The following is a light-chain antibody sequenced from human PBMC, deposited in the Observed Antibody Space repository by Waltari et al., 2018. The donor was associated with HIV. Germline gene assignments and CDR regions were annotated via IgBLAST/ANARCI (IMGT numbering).Light chain of an antibody. Sequence: EIVMTQSPATLSVSPGGRATLSCRASQSVSTSLVWYQQRPGQSPRLLIYGASTRATGIPGRFSGSGSGTEFTLTINSLQSEDFAVYYCQQYNSWPRTFGQGTKVEVK. V-gene: IGKV3-15*01. CDR1: QSVSTS. CDR2: GAS. CDR3: QQYNSWPRT. J-gene: IGKJ1*01.